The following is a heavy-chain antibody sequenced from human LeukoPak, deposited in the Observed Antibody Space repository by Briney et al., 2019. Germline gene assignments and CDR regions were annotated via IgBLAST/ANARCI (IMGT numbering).Heavy chain of an antibody. D-gene: IGHD3-10*01. J-gene: IGHJ5*02. V-gene: IGHV4-59*01. CDR3: ARADGVTMVRGVFPWFDP. CDR1: GGSISSYY. Sequence: SETLSLTCTVSGGSISSYYWGWIRQPPGKGLEWIGYIYYSGSTNYNPSLKSRVTISVDTSKNQFSLKLSSVTAADTAVYYCARADGVTMVRGVFPWFDPWGQGTLVTVSS. CDR2: IYYSGST.